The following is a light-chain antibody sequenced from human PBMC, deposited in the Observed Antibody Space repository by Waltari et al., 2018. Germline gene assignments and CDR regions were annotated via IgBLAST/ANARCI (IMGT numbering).Light chain of an antibody. CDR3: QSYDTSLSVV. CDR1: GSNIGAGYD. CDR2: GST. J-gene: IGLJ3*02. V-gene: IGLV1-40*01. Sequence: QSVLTQPPSVSGAPGQRVTIPCTGGGSNIGAGYDVHWYQQLPHAAPKLLIYGSTSRPLGVPARFFGSTSGTSASLAITGLQAEDEADYYCQSYDTSLSVVFGGGTKLTVL.